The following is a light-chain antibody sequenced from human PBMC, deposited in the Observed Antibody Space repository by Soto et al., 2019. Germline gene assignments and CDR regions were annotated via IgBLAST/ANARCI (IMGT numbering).Light chain of an antibody. J-gene: IGKJ4*01. CDR3: QKYNCVPLT. CDR2: AAS. Sequence: DIQMAHTPSSLSASVGDRGSITCRAIQGMMNYVAWYQEKRGEAPKLLTYAASTLQSGVPSRFSGSGSGTDFTLTISSLQPEDVATYCCQKYNCVPLTFGGGTKV. V-gene: IGKV1-27*01. CDR1: QGMMNY.